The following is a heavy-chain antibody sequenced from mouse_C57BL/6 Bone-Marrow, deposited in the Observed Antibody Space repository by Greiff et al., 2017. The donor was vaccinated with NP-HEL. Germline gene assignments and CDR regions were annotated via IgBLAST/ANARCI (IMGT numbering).Heavy chain of an antibody. V-gene: IGHV1-82*01. CDR3: ARLGHYFDY. CDR1: GYAFSSSW. J-gene: IGHJ2*01. Sequence: VQLQQSGPELVKPGASVKISCKASGYAFSSSWMNWVKQRPGKGLEWIGRIYPGDGDTNYNGKFKGKATLTADKSSSTAYMQLSSLTSEDSAVYFCARLGHYFDYWGQGTTLTVSS. CDR2: IYPGDGDT.